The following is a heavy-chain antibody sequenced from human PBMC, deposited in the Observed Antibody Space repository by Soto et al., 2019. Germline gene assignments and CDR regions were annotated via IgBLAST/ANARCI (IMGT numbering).Heavy chain of an antibody. CDR2: ISYDGSEK. J-gene: IGHJ4*02. CDR3: ARADAWALPGYRFDY. V-gene: IGHV3-30-3*01. CDR1: GFTFSRYA. Sequence: QAQLVESGGGVVQPGRSLRLSCAASGFTFSRYAMHWVRQAPGKAMEWVAVISYDGSEKHHAYSVKGRFTISRDNSKNTLYLQMDSLRPEDTAVYYCARADAWALPGYRFDYWGQGTLITVSS. D-gene: IGHD3-16*02.